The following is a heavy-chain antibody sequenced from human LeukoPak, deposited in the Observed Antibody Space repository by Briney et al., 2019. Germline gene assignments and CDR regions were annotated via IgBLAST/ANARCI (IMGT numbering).Heavy chain of an antibody. J-gene: IGHJ6*02. CDR3: ARDVRYSGYDFPYYYYGMDV. D-gene: IGHD5-12*01. Sequence: PGGSLRLSCAVSGLTFSSYWMSWVRQAPGKGLEWVANIKQDGSEKYYVDSVKGRLTISRDNAKNSLYLQMNSLRAEDTAVYYCARDVRYSGYDFPYYYYGMDVWGQGTTVTVSS. V-gene: IGHV3-7*01. CDR1: GLTFSSYW. CDR2: IKQDGSEK.